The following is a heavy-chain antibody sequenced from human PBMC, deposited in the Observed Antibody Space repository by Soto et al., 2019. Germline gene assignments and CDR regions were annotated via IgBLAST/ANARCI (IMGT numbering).Heavy chain of an antibody. J-gene: IGHJ4*02. CDR2: IIPIFGTA. Sequence: SVKVSCKSVGGTFSSAAISWVRQAPGQGLEWMGGIIPIFGTANYAQKFQGRVTITADESTTTAYMELPSLRYEDTAVYYCARVSIKGLRAIGAHDSWGQGTMVPVSS. V-gene: IGHV1-69*13. CDR3: ARVSIKGLRAIGAHDS. D-gene: IGHD3-16*01. CDR1: GGTFSSAA.